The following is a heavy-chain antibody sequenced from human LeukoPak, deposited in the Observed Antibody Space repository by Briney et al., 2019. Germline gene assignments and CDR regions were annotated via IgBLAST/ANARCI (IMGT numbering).Heavy chain of an antibody. V-gene: IGHV5-51*01. D-gene: IGHD2-15*01. CDR3: AAKLGYCSGGSCYSPHLFDY. Sequence: GESLKISCKGSGYSFTSYWIAWVRQMPGKGLEWMGIIYPGDSDTRYSPSFQGQVTISADKSISTAYLQWSSLKASDTAMYYCAAKLGYCSGGSCYSPHLFDYWGQGTLVTVSS. CDR2: IYPGDSDT. J-gene: IGHJ4*02. CDR1: GYSFTSYW.